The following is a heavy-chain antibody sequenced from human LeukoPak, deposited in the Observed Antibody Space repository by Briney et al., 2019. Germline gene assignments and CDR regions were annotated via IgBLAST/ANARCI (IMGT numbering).Heavy chain of an antibody. CDR2: IVVGSGNT. CDR1: GFTFTISA. V-gene: IGHV1-58*01. CDR3: AADVVTGTAWLDY. J-gene: IGHJ4*02. Sequence: ASVKVSCKASGFTFTISAVQWVRQARGQRLEWIGWIVVGSGNTNYAQKFQERVTITRDMSTSTAYMELSSLRSEDTAVYYCAADVVTGTAWLDYWGQGTLVTVSS. D-gene: IGHD1-20*01.